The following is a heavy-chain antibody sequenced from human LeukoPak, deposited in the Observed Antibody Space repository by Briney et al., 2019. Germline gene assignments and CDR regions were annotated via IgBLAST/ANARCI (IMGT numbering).Heavy chain of an antibody. V-gene: IGHV4-59*12. D-gene: IGHD3-3*01. Sequence: SETLSLTCTVSGGSISSYYWSWIRQPPGKGLEWIGYIYYSGSTNYNPSLKSRVTISVDTSKNQFSLKLSSVTAADTAVYYCARPQVGIFGVVIGMDVWGKGTTVTVSS. CDR1: GGSISSYY. CDR2: IYYSGST. J-gene: IGHJ6*03. CDR3: ARPQVGIFGVVIGMDV.